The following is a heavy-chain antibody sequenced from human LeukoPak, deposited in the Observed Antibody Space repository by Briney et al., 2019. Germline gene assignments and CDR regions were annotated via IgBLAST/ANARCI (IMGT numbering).Heavy chain of an antibody. CDR1: GFTFSSYA. CDR2: ISGSGGST. Sequence: GGSLRLSCAASGFTFSSYAMSWVRQAPGKGLEWVSAISGSGGSTYYADSVKGRFTISRDNSKNTLYLQMNSLRAEDTAVYYCAKEVPQDIVVVPAAIMWFDPWGQGTLVTVSS. D-gene: IGHD2-2*01. V-gene: IGHV3-23*01. J-gene: IGHJ5*02. CDR3: AKEVPQDIVVVPAAIMWFDP.